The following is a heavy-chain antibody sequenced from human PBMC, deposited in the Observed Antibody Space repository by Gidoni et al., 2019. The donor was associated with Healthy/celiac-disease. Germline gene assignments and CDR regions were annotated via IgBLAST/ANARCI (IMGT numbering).Heavy chain of an antibody. CDR2: SSSNSGTI. J-gene: IGHJ5*01. CDR1: GFPFSSRS. D-gene: IGHD3-10*01. CDR3: VRDSWMYYGSGNWFDS. V-gene: IGHV3-48*02. Sequence: EVQLVESGGGLVRPGGSLRLSCAASGFPFSSRSMNWVRQAPGMGLEWISYSSSNSGTIYYAGSVKGRFTISRDNAKNSLYLQMNSLRDEDTAVYYCVRDSWMYYGSGNWFDSWGQGTMVTVSS.